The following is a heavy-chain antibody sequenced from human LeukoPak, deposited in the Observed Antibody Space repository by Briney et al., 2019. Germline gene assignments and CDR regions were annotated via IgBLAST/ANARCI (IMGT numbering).Heavy chain of an antibody. D-gene: IGHD3-3*01. CDR2: IYHSEST. J-gene: IGHJ6*03. V-gene: IGHV4-38-2*02. CDR3: ARGGSGYWYYYYYYMDV. CDR1: AYSISSGYY. Sequence: KPSETLSLTCIVSAYSISSGYYWGWIRQPPGKGLEWIGSIYHSESTYYNPSLKSRVTISIDTSKNQFSLKLSSVTAADTAVYYCARGGSGYWYYYYYYMDVWGKGTTVTVSS.